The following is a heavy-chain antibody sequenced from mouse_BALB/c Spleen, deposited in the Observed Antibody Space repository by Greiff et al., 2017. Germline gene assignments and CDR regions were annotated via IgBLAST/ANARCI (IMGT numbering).Heavy chain of an antibody. CDR1: GFTFSSYT. J-gene: IGHJ4*01. Sequence: EVKLQESGGGLVKPGGSLKLSCAASGFTFSSYTMSWVCQTPEKRLEWVATISSGGGNTYYPDSVKGRFTISRDNAKNNLYLQMSSLRSEDTALYYCARGDAMDYWGQGTSVTVSS. CDR3: ARGDAMDY. V-gene: IGHV5-9*03. CDR2: ISSGGGNT.